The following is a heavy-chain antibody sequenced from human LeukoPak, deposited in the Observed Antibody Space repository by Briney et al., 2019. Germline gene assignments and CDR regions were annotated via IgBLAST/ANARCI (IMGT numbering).Heavy chain of an antibody. J-gene: IGHJ4*02. CDR3: ARVSGLWFGELLGYFDY. V-gene: IGHV3-21*01. D-gene: IGHD3-10*01. CDR2: ISSSSSYI. Sequence: GGSLRLSCAASGFTFSSYSMNWVRQAPGKGLEWFSSISSSSSYIYYADSVKGRFTISRDNAKNSLYLQMNSLRAEDTAVYYCARVSGLWFGELLGYFDYWGQGTLVTVSS. CDR1: GFTFSSYS.